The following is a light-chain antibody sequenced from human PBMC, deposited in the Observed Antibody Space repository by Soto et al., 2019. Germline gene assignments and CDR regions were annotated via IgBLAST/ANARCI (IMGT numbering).Light chain of an antibody. V-gene: IGKV2-28*01. J-gene: IGKJ2*01. CDR1: QSLLHSNGYTY. CDR3: MQALQTPYT. Sequence: DIVMTQSPLSLPVTPGEPASISCRSSQSLLHSNGYTYLDWYLQKPGQSPQLLIYLGSNRASGVPDRVSGSGSGTDFTLKISRVEAEDVGVYYCMQALQTPYTFGQGTKLEI. CDR2: LGS.